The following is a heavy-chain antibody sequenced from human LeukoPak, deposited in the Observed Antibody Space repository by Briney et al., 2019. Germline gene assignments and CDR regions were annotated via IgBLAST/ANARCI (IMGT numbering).Heavy chain of an antibody. CDR3: ARGLRHYGDYGYYMDV. J-gene: IGHJ6*03. CDR2: INWNGGST. Sequence: GGSLSLSCAASAFTFDDYGMSWVRHAPGKELEWGSGINWNGGSTGYADSVKGRFTISRDNAKNSLYLQMNSLRAEDTALYYCARGLRHYGDYGYYMDVWGKGTTVTVSS. V-gene: IGHV3-20*04. CDR1: AFTFDDYG. D-gene: IGHD4-17*01.